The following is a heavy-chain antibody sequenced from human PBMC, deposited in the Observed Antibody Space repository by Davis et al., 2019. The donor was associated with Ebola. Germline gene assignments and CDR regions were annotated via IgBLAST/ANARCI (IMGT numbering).Heavy chain of an antibody. D-gene: IGHD5-18*01. CDR1: GFTFINYW. V-gene: IGHV3-74*01. J-gene: IGHJ6*04. CDR3: SREVRCGFSPMDL. CDR2: ANSDGSTT. Sequence: PGGSLRLSCAASGFTFINYWMHWVRQAPGKGLEWVSRANSDGSTTGYGDSVKGRFTISRDNARNTLYLQMNSLRAEDTAVYYCSREVRCGFSPMDLWGTGTTVTVSS.